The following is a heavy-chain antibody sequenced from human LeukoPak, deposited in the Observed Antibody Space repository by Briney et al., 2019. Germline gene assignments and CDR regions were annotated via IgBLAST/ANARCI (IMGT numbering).Heavy chain of an antibody. D-gene: IGHD3-22*01. J-gene: IGHJ3*02. V-gene: IGHV3-9*01. CDR3: AKSSGYYLEDAFDI. CDR2: ITWKSGRL. CDR1: GFTFADYA. Sequence: GRSLRLSCAASGFTFADYAFHWVRQPLGKGLEWVSGITWKSGRLGYADSVKGRFTISRDNARDSLYLQMNSLRAEDTALYYCAKSSGYYLEDAFDIWGQGTMVTVSS.